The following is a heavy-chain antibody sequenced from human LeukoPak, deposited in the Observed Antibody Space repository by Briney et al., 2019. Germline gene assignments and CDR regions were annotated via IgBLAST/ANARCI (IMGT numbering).Heavy chain of an antibody. V-gene: IGHV4-39*01. CDR3: ARHLPDYYAFSYYYMDV. CDR1: GDSISSSSYF. Sequence: PSETLSLTCTVSGDSISSSSYFWGWHRQPPGKGRDWLGSISSGGNSFYNPSLKTRVTISVDTSKNQFSLKLTSVTAADTAVYYCARHLPDYYAFSYYYMDVWGKGTTVIVSS. CDR2: ISSGGNS. J-gene: IGHJ6*03. D-gene: IGHD3-3*01.